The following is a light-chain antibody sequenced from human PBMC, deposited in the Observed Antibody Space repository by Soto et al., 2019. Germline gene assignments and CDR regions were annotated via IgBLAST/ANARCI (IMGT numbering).Light chain of an antibody. CDR2: EVT. Sequence: QSALTQPPSASGSPGQSVTVSCTGTSSDVGGYNSVSWYQQHPGKAPKLMIYEVTKRPSGVPDRFSGSKSGNTASLTVSGLQAEDEADYYCSSYVGSNILVFGGGTKLTVL. CDR3: SSYVGSNILV. V-gene: IGLV2-8*01. J-gene: IGLJ2*01. CDR1: SSDVGGYNS.